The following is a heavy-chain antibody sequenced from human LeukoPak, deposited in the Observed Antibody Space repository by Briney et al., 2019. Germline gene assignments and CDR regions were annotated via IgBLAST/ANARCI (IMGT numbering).Heavy chain of an antibody. CDR3: ASPAMVHAFDI. Sequence: GGSLRLSCAASGFTFSNYWMNWVRQAPGKGLEWVANIKQDGSEKYYVDSVKGRFTVSRDNAKNSLYLQMNSLRAEDTAVYYCASPAMVHAFDIWGQGTMVTVSS. D-gene: IGHD5-18*01. J-gene: IGHJ3*02. V-gene: IGHV3-7*01. CDR1: GFTFSNYW. CDR2: IKQDGSEK.